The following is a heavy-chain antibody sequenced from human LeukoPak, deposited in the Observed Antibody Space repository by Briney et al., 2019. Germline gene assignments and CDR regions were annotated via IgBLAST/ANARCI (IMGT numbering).Heavy chain of an antibody. Sequence: SVKVSCKASGGTFSSYAISWVRQAPGQGLEWMGGIIPIFGTANYAQKFQGRVMITTDESTSTAYMELSSLRSEDTAVYYCARADYYDSSGYYSDYWGQGTLVTVSS. CDR1: GGTFSSYA. V-gene: IGHV1-69*05. J-gene: IGHJ4*02. CDR3: ARADYYDSSGYYSDY. CDR2: IIPIFGTA. D-gene: IGHD3-22*01.